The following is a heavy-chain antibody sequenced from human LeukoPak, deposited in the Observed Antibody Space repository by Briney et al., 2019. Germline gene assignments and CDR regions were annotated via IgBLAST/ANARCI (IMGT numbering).Heavy chain of an antibody. CDR3: ARHGAYYGSGTHDAFDI. CDR2: IYYSGST. CDR1: GGSISSYY. V-gene: IGHV4-59*08. D-gene: IGHD3-10*01. J-gene: IGHJ3*02. Sequence: TSETLSLTCTVSGGSISSYYWSWIRQPPGKGLEWIGYIYYSGSTNYNPSLKSRVTISVDTSKNQFSLKLSSVTAADTAVYYCARHGAYYGSGTHDAFDIWGQGTMVTVSS.